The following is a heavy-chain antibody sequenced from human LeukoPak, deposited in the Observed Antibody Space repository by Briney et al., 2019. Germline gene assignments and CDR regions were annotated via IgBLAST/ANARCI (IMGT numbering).Heavy chain of an antibody. CDR3: ARGPMVRGVIAAFDI. J-gene: IGHJ3*02. D-gene: IGHD3-10*01. CDR1: GGSISSYY. V-gene: IGHV4-59*01. Sequence: PSETLSLTCTVSGGSISSYYWSWIRQPAGKGLEWIGYIYYSGSTNYNPSLKSRVTISVDTSKNQFSLKLSSVTAADTAVYYCARGPMVRGVIAAFDIWGQGTMVTVS. CDR2: IYYSGST.